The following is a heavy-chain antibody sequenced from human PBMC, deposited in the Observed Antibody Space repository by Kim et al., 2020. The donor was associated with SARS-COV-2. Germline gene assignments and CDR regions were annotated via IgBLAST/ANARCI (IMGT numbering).Heavy chain of an antibody. CDR3: ARSVVPAAKSWDY. CDR2: IYYSGST. V-gene: IGHV4-39*01. Sequence: SETLSLTCTVSGGSISSSSYYWGWIRQPPGKGLEWIGSIYYSGSTYYNPSLKSRVTISVDTSKNQFSLKLSSVTAADTAVYYCARSVVPAAKSWDYWGQGTLVTVSS. D-gene: IGHD2-2*01. J-gene: IGHJ4*02. CDR1: GGSISSSSYY.